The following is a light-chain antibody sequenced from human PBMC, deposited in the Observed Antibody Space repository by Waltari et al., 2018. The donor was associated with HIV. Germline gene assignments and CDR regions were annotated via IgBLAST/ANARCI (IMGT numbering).Light chain of an antibody. J-gene: IGKJ1*01. CDR3: MQALQTPRT. CDR2: MTF. CDR1: QSLLHVNGNNY. Sequence: EIVMTQSPLSLPVTPGEPASISCRSSQSLLHVNGNNYLDWYFQKPGQSPQVLIYMTFNRASGVPDRFSGSGSGTDFTLKISRLEAEDVGIYYCMQALQTPRTFGQGTKVEI. V-gene: IGKV2-28*01.